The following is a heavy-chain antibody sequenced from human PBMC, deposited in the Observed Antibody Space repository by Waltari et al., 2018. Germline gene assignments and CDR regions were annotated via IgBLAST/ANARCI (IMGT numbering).Heavy chain of an antibody. CDR2: ISYDGSNK. Sequence: QVQLVESGGGVVQPGRSLRLSCAASGFTFSSYAMQWVRQAPGKGLEWVAVISYDGSNKYYADSVKGRFTISRDNSKNTLYLQMNSLRAEDTAVYYCARDKAAAGNFDYWGQGTLVTVSS. CDR1: GFTFSSYA. CDR3: ARDKAAAGNFDY. V-gene: IGHV3-30-3*01. D-gene: IGHD6-13*01. J-gene: IGHJ4*02.